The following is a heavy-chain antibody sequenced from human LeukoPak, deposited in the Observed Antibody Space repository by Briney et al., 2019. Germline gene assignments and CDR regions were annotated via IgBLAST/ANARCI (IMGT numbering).Heavy chain of an antibody. V-gene: IGHV3-30*02. Sequence: PGGSLRLFCAASGFTFKNYAMHWVRQAPGKGLDWVAFIRYDGNNKLYADSVKGRFTISRDNSKNTLYLQMDNLRPEDTAIYYCAKDSVGATTLDWFDSWGQGTLLTVSS. J-gene: IGHJ5*01. CDR3: AKDSVGATTLDWFDS. CDR2: IRYDGNNK. D-gene: IGHD1-26*01. CDR1: GFTFKNYA.